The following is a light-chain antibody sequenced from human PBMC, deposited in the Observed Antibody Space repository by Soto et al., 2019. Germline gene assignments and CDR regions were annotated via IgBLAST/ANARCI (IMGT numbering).Light chain of an antibody. V-gene: IGLV2-23*01. CDR2: EGS. Sequence: QSALTQPASVSGSPGQSITISCTGTSSDVGSYNLVSWYQQHPGKAPKLMVYEGSERPSGVSNRFSGSKSGNTASLTISGLQADDEADYHCCSYAGGGAYVFGTGTKVTVL. J-gene: IGLJ1*01. CDR1: SSDVGSYNL. CDR3: CSYAGGGAYV.